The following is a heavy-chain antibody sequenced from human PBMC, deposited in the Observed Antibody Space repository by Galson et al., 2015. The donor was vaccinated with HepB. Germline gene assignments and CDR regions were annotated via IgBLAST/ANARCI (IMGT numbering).Heavy chain of an antibody. D-gene: IGHD2-2*03. CDR1: GFSFKSYG. V-gene: IGHV3-30*18. CDR2: ISYDGSTK. J-gene: IGHJ6*02. CDR3: AKDGYYYARDSFDGIDV. Sequence: SLRLSCAGSGFSFKSYGMHWVRQAPGKGLEWVAVISYDGSTKYYADSVKGRFTISRDNSKNTVSLQMNNLRAEDAAVFYCAKDGYYYARDSFDGIDVWGQGTTVIVSS.